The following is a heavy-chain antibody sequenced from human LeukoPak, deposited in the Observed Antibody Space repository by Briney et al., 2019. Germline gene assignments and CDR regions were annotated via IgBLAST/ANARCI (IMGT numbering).Heavy chain of an antibody. V-gene: IGHV3-23*01. CDR1: GFIFSSYA. CDR2: ISGSGGST. CDR3: AKGESYNRTSYYLGRFDL. D-gene: IGHD3-10*01. J-gene: IGHJ5*02. Sequence: GGSLRLSCAASGFIFSSYAMSWVRQAPGEGLEWVSAISGSGGSTYYADSVKGRFTISRDNSKNTLYLQMNSLRAEDTAVYYCAKGESYNRTSYYLGRFDLWGQGTLVTVSS.